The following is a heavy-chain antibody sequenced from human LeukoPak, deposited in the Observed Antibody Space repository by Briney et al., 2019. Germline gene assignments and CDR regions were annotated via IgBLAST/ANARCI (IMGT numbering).Heavy chain of an antibody. CDR3: ARQDASNAFDI. V-gene: IGHV5-51*01. CDR1: GYSFTSYW. Sequence: GESLKISCKGSGYSFTSYWIGWVRQMPGKGLEWMGIIYPGDSDTRYSPSFQGQVTISADDSINTAYLQWSSLQASDIAMYYCARQDASNAFDIWGQGTMVTVSS. J-gene: IGHJ3*02. D-gene: IGHD3-16*01. CDR2: IYPGDSDT.